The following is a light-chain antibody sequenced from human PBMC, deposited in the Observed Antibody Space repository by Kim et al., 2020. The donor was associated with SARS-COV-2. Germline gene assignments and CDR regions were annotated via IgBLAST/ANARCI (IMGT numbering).Light chain of an antibody. CDR2: DAS. CDR1: HTPGTN. J-gene: IGKJ2*01. Sequence: SLSAGERATLSCRASHTPGTNLAWYQQKPGRAPRLLIYDASSRAAGVPDRFTGSGSGTDFTLTISSLEPEDFAVYYCHQRANWPNTFGQGTKLEI. CDR3: HQRANWPNT. V-gene: IGKV3-11*01.